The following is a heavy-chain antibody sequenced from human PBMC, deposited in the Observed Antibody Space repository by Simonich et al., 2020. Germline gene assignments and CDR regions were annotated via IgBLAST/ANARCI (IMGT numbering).Heavy chain of an antibody. CDR3: ARDHLDSGSYYFDY. CDR1: GFTFSSYG. V-gene: IGHV3-30*04. CDR2: ISNDGSNK. J-gene: IGHJ4*02. D-gene: IGHD1-26*01. Sequence: QVQLVESGGGVVQPGSSLRFSCAAFGFTFSSYGLHWVRQAPGERLGGGAVISNDGSNKYYADAVKGRFTISRDNSKNTLYLQMNSLRAEDTAVYYCARDHLDSGSYYFDYWGQGTLVTVSS.